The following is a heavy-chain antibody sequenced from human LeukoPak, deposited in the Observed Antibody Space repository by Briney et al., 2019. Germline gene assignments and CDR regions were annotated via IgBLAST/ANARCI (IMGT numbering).Heavy chain of an antibody. J-gene: IGHJ4*02. D-gene: IGHD1-26*01. V-gene: IGHV1-69*05. CDR3: ARSSGSYLDY. CDR2: IIPIFGTA. Sequence: SVKVSCKASGGTFSSYAISWVRQAPGQGLEWMGGIIPIFGTANYAQKFQGRVTMTRDMSTSTAYMELRSLRSDDTAVYYCARSSGSYLDYWGQGTLVTVSS. CDR1: GGTFSSYA.